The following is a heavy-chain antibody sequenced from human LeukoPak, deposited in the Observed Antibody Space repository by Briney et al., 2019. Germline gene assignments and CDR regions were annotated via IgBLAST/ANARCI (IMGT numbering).Heavy chain of an antibody. D-gene: IGHD2-2*02. J-gene: IGHJ4*02. CDR2: IDPNSGGP. V-gene: IGHV1-2*02. Sequence: ASVKVSCKASGYTFTDYYIHWVRQAPGQGLEWMGWIDPNSGGPGYAQKFQGRVAMTRDTSISTAYMELSSLRSDDTAVYYCARWVMVPAAIAERWLDYWGQGTLVTVSS. CDR1: GYTFTDYY. CDR3: ARWVMVPAAIAERWLDY.